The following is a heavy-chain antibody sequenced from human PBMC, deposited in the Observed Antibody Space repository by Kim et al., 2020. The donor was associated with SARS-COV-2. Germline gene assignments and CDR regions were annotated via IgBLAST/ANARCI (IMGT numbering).Heavy chain of an antibody. CDR1: GGSISSSSYY. CDR2: IYYSGST. CDR3: AREGRGGTMIVVAREPGKNWFDP. V-gene: IGHV4-39*07. Sequence: SETLSLTCTVSGGSISSSSYYWGWIRQPPGKGLEWIGSIYYSGSTYYNPSLKSRVTISVDTSKNQFSLKLSSVTAADTAVYYCAREGRGGTMIVVAREPGKNWFDPWGQGTLVTVSS. J-gene: IGHJ5*02. D-gene: IGHD3-22*01.